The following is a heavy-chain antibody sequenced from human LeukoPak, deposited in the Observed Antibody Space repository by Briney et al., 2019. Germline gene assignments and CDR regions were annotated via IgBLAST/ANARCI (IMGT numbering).Heavy chain of an antibody. V-gene: IGHV3-53*04. CDR2: IYSGGST. CDR3: ASMIRGGPIDY. J-gene: IGHJ4*02. D-gene: IGHD3-16*01. Sequence: GGSLRLSCAASGFTVSSNYMGWVRQAPGKGLEGVSVIYSGGSTYYADSVKGRFTISRHNSKNTLYLQMNSVRAEDTDVYYCASMIRGGPIDYWGQGTLVTVSS. CDR1: GFTVSSNY.